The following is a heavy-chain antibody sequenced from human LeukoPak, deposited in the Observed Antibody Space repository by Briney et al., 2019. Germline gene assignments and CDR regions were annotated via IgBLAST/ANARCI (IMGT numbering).Heavy chain of an antibody. CDR3: ARECPNWFDP. D-gene: IGHD5/OR15-5a*01. V-gene: IGHV4-61*02. J-gene: IGHJ5*02. CDR1: GGSISSGSYY. CDR2: IYTSGAT. Sequence: SETLSLTFTISGGSISSGSYYWTWIRQPAAKGLEWIGRIYTSGATTYNPSLNSRVTISLDTSKNQFSLKLSSVTAADTAVYYCARECPNWFDPWGQGTLVTVSS.